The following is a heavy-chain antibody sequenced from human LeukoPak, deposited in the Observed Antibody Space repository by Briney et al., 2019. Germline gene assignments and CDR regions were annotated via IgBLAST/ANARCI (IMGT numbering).Heavy chain of an antibody. D-gene: IGHD3-16*01. J-gene: IGHJ4*02. V-gene: IGHV3-21*01. CDR3: ARVGPLPSTVDY. Sequence: GGCLTPSCAPYALTLSSFSMEWVRQAPGRGLGWVSCISSSTSYIYDADTVKGRFTISRDNAKNSVYLQMSSLGGEDTAVYYCARVGPLPSTVDYWGQGTLVTVSS. CDR2: ISSSTSYI. CDR1: ALTLSSFS.